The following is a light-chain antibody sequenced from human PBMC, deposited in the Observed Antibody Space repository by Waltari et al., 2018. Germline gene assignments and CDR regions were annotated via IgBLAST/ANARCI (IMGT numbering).Light chain of an antibody. CDR2: ETS. V-gene: IGKV3-11*01. Sequence: EIVLTQSPAILSASPGDSFTLSPRAGQGVGTYLAWYQQRPGQAPRLLVYETSTRATGVPARFSGSGFETDFTLTISSLEPEDSAVYYCHQRSGWSGLSFGGGTKVEVK. CDR1: QGVGTY. J-gene: IGKJ4*01. CDR3: HQRSGWSGLS.